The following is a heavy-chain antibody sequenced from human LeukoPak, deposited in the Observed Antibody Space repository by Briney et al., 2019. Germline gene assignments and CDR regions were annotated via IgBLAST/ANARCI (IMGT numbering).Heavy chain of an antibody. Sequence: QSGGSLRLSCAASGFTFSSYSMNWVCQAPGKGLEWVAVIWYDGNKKISADSVKGRFTISRDNSKNTLYLQMNSLRAEDTAVYYCAREFGRRYSVTSAPEYFDLWGRGTLVTVSS. CDR3: AREFGRRYSVTSAPEYFDL. D-gene: IGHD4-4*01. J-gene: IGHJ2*01. V-gene: IGHV3-33*08. CDR2: IWYDGNKK. CDR1: GFTFSSYS.